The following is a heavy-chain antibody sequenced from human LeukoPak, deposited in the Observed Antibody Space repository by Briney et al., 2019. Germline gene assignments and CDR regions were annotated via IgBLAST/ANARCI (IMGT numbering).Heavy chain of an antibody. CDR3: ARDVNRQQLTPLLGY. V-gene: IGHV1-3*01. CDR2: INAGNGNT. Sequence: ASVKVSCKASGYTFTSYAMHWVRQAPGQRLEWMGWINAGNGNTKYSQKFQGRVTITRDTSASTAYMELSSLRSEDTAVYYCARDVNRQQLTPLLGYWGQGTLVTVSS. J-gene: IGHJ4*02. D-gene: IGHD6-13*01. CDR1: GYTFTSYA.